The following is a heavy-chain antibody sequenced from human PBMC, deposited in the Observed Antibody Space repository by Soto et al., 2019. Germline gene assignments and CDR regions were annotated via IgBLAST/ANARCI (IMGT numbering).Heavy chain of an antibody. CDR3: AKGYYGDYEDPYYY. V-gene: IGHV3-23*01. D-gene: IGHD4-17*01. CDR1: GFTFSSYA. J-gene: IGHJ4*02. Sequence: GGSLRLSCASSGFTFSSYAMSWVRQAPGKGLEWVSAISGSGGSTYYADSVKGRFTISRDNSKNTLYLQMNSLRAEDTAVYYCAKGYYGDYEDPYYYWGQGTLVTVSS. CDR2: ISGSGGST.